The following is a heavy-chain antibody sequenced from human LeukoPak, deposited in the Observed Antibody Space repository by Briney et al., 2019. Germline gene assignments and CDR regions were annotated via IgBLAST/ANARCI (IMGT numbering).Heavy chain of an antibody. Sequence: GGSLRLSCAASGFIFSSYALSWVRQAPGKGLEWVSATSGNGAKTYYADSVKGRFTISRDNSKNTLYLQMNSLRAEDTAVYYCAKDSGWPFDYWGQGTLVTVSS. J-gene: IGHJ4*02. D-gene: IGHD6-19*01. CDR2: TSGNGAKT. CDR1: GFIFSSYA. CDR3: AKDSGWPFDY. V-gene: IGHV3-23*01.